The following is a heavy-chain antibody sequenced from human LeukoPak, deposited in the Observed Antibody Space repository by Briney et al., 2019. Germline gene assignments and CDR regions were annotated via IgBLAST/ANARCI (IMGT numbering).Heavy chain of an antibody. J-gene: IGHJ4*02. D-gene: IGHD1-26*01. CDR2: IYSGGST. Sequence: GGSLRLSCAASGFTVSSNYMSWVRQAPGKGLEWVSVIYSGGSTYYADSVKGRFTISRDNSKNTLYLQMNSLRAEDTAVYYCARQWGSGSYPEPHYFDYWGQGTLVTVSS. CDR1: GFTVSSNY. CDR3: ARQWGSGSYPEPHYFDY. V-gene: IGHV3-53*01.